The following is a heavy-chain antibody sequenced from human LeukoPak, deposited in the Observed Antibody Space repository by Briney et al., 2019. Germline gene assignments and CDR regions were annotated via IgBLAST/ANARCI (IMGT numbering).Heavy chain of an antibody. Sequence: EASVKVSCKAPAYTFIDHYVHWVRQAPGQGLEWMGWINPNSGGTNYAQKFQGRVTMTRDTSISTAYMELSRLRSDDTAVYYCARGTARDYYDSSGYSPFDYWGQGTLVTVSS. CDR3: ARGTARDYYDSSGYSPFDY. CDR1: AYTFIDHY. CDR2: INPNSGGT. J-gene: IGHJ4*02. V-gene: IGHV1-2*02. D-gene: IGHD3-22*01.